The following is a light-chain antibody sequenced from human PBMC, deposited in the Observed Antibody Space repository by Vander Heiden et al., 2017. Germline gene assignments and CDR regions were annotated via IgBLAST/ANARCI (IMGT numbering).Light chain of an antibody. Sequence: VLTQSPGTLSLSPGERATLSCRASQSVSSSYLAWYQQKPGQAHGLLIYGASSRATGIPDRFSGSGSGTDFTLTISRLEPEDFAVYYCQQYGSSLTWTFGQGTKVEIK. CDR1: QSVSSSY. J-gene: IGKJ1*01. CDR3: QQYGSSLTWT. CDR2: GAS. V-gene: IGKV3-20*01.